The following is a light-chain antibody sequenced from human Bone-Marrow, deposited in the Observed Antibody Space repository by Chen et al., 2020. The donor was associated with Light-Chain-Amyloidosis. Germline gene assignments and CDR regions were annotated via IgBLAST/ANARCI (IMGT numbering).Light chain of an antibody. V-gene: IGLV2-11*02. CDR1: SGDVGGYDV. CDR2: DVS. J-gene: IGLJ2*01. CDR3: CSTAGRSTLV. Sequence: QSALTQPRSVSGSPGQSLPISRTGTSGDVGGYDVVSWYQQYPVKAPKLIIYDVSKRPSGVPDRFSGSKSGNTASLTISGLQAADEADYYCCSTAGRSTLVFGGGTTLTVL.